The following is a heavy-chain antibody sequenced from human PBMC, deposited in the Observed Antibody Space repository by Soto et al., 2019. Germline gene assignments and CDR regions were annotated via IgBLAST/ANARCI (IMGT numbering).Heavy chain of an antibody. CDR2: INHSGST. D-gene: IGHD3-22*01. V-gene: IGHV4-34*01. CDR1: CGSFSGYY. Sequence: SDTLSLTCAVYCGSFSGYYWSWIRQPRGKGLEWIGEINHSGSTNYNPSLKSRVTISVDTSKNQFSLKPSSVTAADTAVYYCARGRGYHYDSSALLGYYYYYGMDVWGQGTTVTVS. J-gene: IGHJ6*02. CDR3: ARGRGYHYDSSALLGYYYYYGMDV.